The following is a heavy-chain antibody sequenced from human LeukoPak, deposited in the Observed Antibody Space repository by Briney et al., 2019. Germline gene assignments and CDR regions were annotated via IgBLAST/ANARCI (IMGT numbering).Heavy chain of an antibody. CDR1: GVSINNYY. CDR2: IYTSGNT. J-gene: IGHJ6*03. V-gene: IGHV4-4*09. Sequence: SETLSLTCTVSGVSINNYYWTWIRQPPGKGLEWIGYIYTSGNTNYSPSLKSRLTMSVDTSKNQFSLKLSSVTAADTAVYYCARHPYNYYYMDVWGKGTTVTVSS. CDR3: ARHPYNYYYMDV.